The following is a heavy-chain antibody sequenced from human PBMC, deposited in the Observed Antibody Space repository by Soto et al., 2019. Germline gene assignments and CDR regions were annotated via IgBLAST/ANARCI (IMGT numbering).Heavy chain of an antibody. V-gene: IGHV3-23*01. CDR2: ISGSGGST. Sequence: PGGSLRLSCTASGFTFSSYAMSWVRQAPGKGLKWVKAISGSGGSTYYADTVKDQLKIYRDNSKNTLYQQMNSLRAEVTAVYYCAKSPAQYCSGGSCYLDYWGQGT. D-gene: IGHD2-15*01. J-gene: IGHJ4*02. CDR1: GFTFSSYA. CDR3: AKSPAQYCSGGSCYLDY.